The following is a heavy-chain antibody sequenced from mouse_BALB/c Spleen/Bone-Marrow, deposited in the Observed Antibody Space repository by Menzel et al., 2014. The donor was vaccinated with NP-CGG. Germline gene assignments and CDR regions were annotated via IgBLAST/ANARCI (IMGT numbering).Heavy chain of an antibody. CDR2: INPSNGGT. CDR1: GYTFTSYY. J-gene: IGHJ4*01. V-gene: IGHV1S81*02. CDR3: SRGRRDALDY. Sequence: QVQLKDSGAELVKPGASVKLSCKASGYTFTSYYMYWVKQRPGQSLEWFGEINPSNGGTNFNEKFKNKATLTVDKSSSTAYMQLSSLTSEDSAVYYCSRGRRDALDYWGQGTSVTVSS.